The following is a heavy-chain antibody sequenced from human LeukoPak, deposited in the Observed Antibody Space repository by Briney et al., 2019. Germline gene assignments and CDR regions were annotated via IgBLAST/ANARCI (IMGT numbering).Heavy chain of an antibody. J-gene: IGHJ6*03. CDR2: MNPNSGNT. V-gene: IGHV1-8*01. D-gene: IGHD3-16*01. Sequence: ASVKVSCKASGYTFTSYDINWVRQAPGQGLEWMGWMNPNSGNTGYAQKFQGRVTMTGNTSISTAYMELSSLRSEDTAVYYCARGSRSSWGAPDYYYYYMDVWGKGTTVTVSS. CDR3: ARGSRSSWGAPDYYYYYMDV. CDR1: GYTFTSYD.